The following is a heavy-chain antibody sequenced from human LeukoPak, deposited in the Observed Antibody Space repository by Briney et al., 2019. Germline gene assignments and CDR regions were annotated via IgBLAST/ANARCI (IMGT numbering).Heavy chain of an antibody. Sequence: GGSLRLSCAASGFTFSSYSMNWVRQSPGKGLEWVSSISSSSSYIYYADSVKGRFTISRDNAKTSLYLQMNSLRAEDTAVYYCARDGSSSYDRWFDPWGQGTLVTVSS. D-gene: IGHD6-13*01. CDR3: ARDGSSSYDRWFDP. V-gene: IGHV3-21*01. CDR1: GFTFSSYS. J-gene: IGHJ5*02. CDR2: ISSSSSYI.